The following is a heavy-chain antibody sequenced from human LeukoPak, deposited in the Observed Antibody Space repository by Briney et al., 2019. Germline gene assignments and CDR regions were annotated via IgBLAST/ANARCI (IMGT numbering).Heavy chain of an antibody. CDR3: ARGIQLNYVHYYYYMDV. V-gene: IGHV4-34*01. CDR1: GGSFSGYY. D-gene: IGHD4-11*01. CDR2: INHSGST. Sequence: SETLSLTCAVYGGSFSGYYWSWIRQPPGKGLEWIGEINHSGSTNYNPSLKSRVTISVDTSKNQFSLKLSSVTAADTAVYYCARGIQLNYVHYYYYMDVWGKGTTVTVSS. J-gene: IGHJ6*03.